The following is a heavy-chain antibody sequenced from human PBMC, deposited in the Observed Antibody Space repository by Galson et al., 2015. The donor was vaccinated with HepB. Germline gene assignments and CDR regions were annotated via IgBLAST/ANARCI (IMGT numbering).Heavy chain of an antibody. CDR2: INPNSGGT. CDR3: ARDPGPLRVYDSSGYYRHYYYGMDV. J-gene: IGHJ6*02. D-gene: IGHD3-22*01. V-gene: IGHV1-2*04. Sequence: SVKVSCKASGYTFTGYYMHWVRQAPGQGLEWMGWINPNSGGTNYAQKFQGWVTLTRDTPISTAYMELSRLRSDDTAVYYCARDPGPLRVYDSSGYYRHYYYGMDVWGQGTTVTVSS. CDR1: GYTFTGYY.